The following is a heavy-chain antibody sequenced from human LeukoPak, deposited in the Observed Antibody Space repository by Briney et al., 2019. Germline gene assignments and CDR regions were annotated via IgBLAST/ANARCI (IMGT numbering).Heavy chain of an antibody. CDR2: ISYDGTNK. D-gene: IGHD2-2*02. J-gene: IGHJ6*03. Sequence: GGSLRLSCAASGFTFSLYAMHWVRQAPGKGLEWVAVISYDGTNKYYADSVKGRFTISRDNSKNTLYLQMNSLRAEDTAVYYCARDSQPISPYYYMDVRGKGTTVTVSS. CDR3: ARDSQPISPYYYMDV. V-gene: IGHV3-30*04. CDR1: GFTFSLYA.